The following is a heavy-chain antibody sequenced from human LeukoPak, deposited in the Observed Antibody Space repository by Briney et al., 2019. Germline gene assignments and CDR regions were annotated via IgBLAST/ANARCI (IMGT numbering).Heavy chain of an antibody. J-gene: IGHJ4*02. Sequence: PGGSLRLSCAASGFTFSNVGLHWVRQAPGKGLEWVALISYDRSHKYYADSVKGRFTISSDDSKNTLFLQMNSLSAEDTAVYYCASHTAMVFDYWGQGTLVTVSS. CDR3: ASHTAMVFDY. CDR2: ISYDRSHK. CDR1: GFTFSNVG. V-gene: IGHV3-30*03. D-gene: IGHD5-18*01.